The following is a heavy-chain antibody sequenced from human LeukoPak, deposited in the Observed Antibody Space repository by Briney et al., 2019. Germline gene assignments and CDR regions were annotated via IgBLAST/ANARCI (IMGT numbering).Heavy chain of an antibody. Sequence: ASVKVSCKASGGTFNDNAVSWVRQAPGQGLEWMGGIIPIFGTANYAQKFQGRVTITTDESTSTAYMELSSLRSEDTAVYYCARRAAAGDYYYYYYMDVWGKGTTVTVSS. CDR2: IIPIFGTA. V-gene: IGHV1-69*05. D-gene: IGHD6-13*01. CDR3: ARRAAAGDYYYYYYMDV. CDR1: GGTFNDNA. J-gene: IGHJ6*03.